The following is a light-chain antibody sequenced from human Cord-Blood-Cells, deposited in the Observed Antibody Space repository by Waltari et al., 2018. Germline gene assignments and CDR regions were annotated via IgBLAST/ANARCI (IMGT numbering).Light chain of an antibody. J-gene: IGKJ2*01. CDR1: QSLVYSDGNTY. CDR3: MQGTHWPMYT. CDR2: KVS. V-gene: IGKV2-30*01. Sequence: DVVMTQSPLSLPVTLGQPASISCRSSQSLVYSDGNTYLNWFQQRPGQSPRRLIYKVSNRDSGVPDRFSGSGSGTVFTLKISRVEAEDVGVYYCMQGTHWPMYTFGQGTKLEIK.